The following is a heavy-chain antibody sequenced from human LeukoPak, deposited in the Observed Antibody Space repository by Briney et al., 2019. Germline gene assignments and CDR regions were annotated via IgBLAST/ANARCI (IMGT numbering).Heavy chain of an antibody. CDR2: ISHDSGNI. D-gene: IGHD3-22*01. CDR1: GVTPSSYT. J-gene: IGHJ6*01. CDR3: AKATYYYDNSGYYSYYYGMDV. V-gene: IGHV3-30-3*02. Sequence: PGGSLRLSCAASGVTPSSYTMSWVRQAPGKGLEWVSAISHDSGNIYYSDSVKGRFTISRDNAKNTLYLQMNSLRAEDTAVYYCAKATYYYDNSGYYSYYYGMDVWGQGTTVTVSS.